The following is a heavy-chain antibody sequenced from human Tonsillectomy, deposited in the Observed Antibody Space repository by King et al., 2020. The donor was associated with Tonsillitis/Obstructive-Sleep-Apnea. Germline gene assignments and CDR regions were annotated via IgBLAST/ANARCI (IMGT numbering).Heavy chain of an antibody. CDR1: GFPFSSYA. Sequence: VQLVESGGGVVQPGRSLRLSCAASGFPFSSYAMHWVRQAPGKGLEWVAVLSYDGSNRYFSDSVKGRSTISRDNSKNTLYLQMSSLRREDTAVYHCGRGGVGVTTYFDYWGQGTLVTVSS. CDR2: LSYDGSNR. V-gene: IGHV3-30*15. CDR3: GRGGVGVTTYFDY. D-gene: IGHD4-17*01. J-gene: IGHJ4*02.